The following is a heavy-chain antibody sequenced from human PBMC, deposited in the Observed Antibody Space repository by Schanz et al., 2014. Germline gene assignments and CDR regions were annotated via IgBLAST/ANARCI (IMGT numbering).Heavy chain of an antibody. Sequence: QVQLVQSGVEVKRPGASVKVSCKASGYIFGSHGMTWVRQAPGQGPELMGWINAHTGNTQYAQKFQGRVNMTRNTSITTAYLELSSLRSGDTAVYYCTKGRTFGRWGQGTLVTVSS. CDR2: INAHTGNT. J-gene: IGHJ4*02. V-gene: IGHV1-8*01. D-gene: IGHD3-16*01. CDR3: TKGRTFGR. CDR1: GYIFGSHG.